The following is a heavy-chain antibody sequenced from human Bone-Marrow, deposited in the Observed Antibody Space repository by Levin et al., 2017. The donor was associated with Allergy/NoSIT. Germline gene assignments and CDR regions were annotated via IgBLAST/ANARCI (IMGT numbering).Heavy chain of an antibody. CDR2: INPNSGGT. D-gene: IGHD3-16*01. J-gene: IGHJ6*03. Sequence: ASVKVSCKASGYIFTDYYIHWVRQAPGQGLEWMGWINPNSGGTKYAQKFQGRVTMTRDTSISTAYVDLCRLRFDDTAVYYCARAIASGGNTYYYYYMDVWGKGTTVTVSS. CDR3: ARAIASGGNTYYYYYMDV. V-gene: IGHV1-2*02. CDR1: GYIFTDYY.